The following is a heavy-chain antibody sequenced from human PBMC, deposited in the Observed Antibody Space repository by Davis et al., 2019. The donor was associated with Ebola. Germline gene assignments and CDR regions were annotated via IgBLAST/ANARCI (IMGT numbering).Heavy chain of an antibody. CDR2: INAGNGDT. CDR3: ARDPKIVVVPATTDRWYYYYGMDV. CDR1: GYIFTSYA. D-gene: IGHD2-2*01. J-gene: IGHJ6*02. V-gene: IGHV1-3*01. Sequence: ASVKVSCKASGYIFTSYAMHWVRQAPGQRLEWMGWINAGNGDTKYSQKFRGRVTITRDTSASTAYMELSSLRSEDTAVYYCARDPKIVVVPATTDRWYYYYGMDVWGQGTTVTVSS.